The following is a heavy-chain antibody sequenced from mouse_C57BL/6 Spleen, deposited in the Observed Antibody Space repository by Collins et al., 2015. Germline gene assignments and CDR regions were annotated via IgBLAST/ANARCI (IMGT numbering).Heavy chain of an antibody. CDR1: GYAFSSYW. J-gene: IGHJ3*01. D-gene: IGHD2-5*01. CDR3: ARKGLYSNYVSWFAY. V-gene: IGHV1-80*01. Sequence: QVQLQQSGAELVKPGASVKISCKASGYAFSSYWMNWVKQRPGKGLEWIGQIYPGDGDTNYNGKFKGKATLTADKSSSTAYMQLSSLTSEDSAVYFCARKGLYSNYVSWFAYWGQGTLVTVSA. CDR2: IYPGDGDT.